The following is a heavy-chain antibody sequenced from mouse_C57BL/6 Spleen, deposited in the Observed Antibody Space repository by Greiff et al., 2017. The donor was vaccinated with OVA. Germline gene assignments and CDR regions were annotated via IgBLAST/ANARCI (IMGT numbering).Heavy chain of an antibody. CDR2: IWTGGGT. V-gene: IGHV2-9-1*01. J-gene: IGHJ1*03. CDR1: GFSLTSYA. Sequence: VQGVESGPGLVAPSQSLSITCTVSGFSLTSYAISWVRQPPGKGLEWLGVIWTGGGTNYNSALKSRLSTSKDNSKSQVFLKMNSLQTDDTARYYCARENYYYGSSYWYFDVWGTGTTVTVSS. D-gene: IGHD1-1*01. CDR3: ARENYYYGSSYWYFDV.